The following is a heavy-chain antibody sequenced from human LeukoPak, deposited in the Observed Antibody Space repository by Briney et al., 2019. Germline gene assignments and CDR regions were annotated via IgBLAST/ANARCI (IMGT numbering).Heavy chain of an antibody. Sequence: KPSETLSLTCTVSGGSISSGSYYWSWIRQPAGKGLEWIGRIYTSGSTNYNPSLKSRVTISVDTSKNQFSLKLSSVTAADTAVYYCARDPRITIFGVAIDYMDVWGKGTTVTVSS. J-gene: IGHJ6*03. V-gene: IGHV4-61*02. CDR3: ARDPRITIFGVAIDYMDV. CDR1: GGSISSGSYY. D-gene: IGHD3-3*01. CDR2: IYTSGST.